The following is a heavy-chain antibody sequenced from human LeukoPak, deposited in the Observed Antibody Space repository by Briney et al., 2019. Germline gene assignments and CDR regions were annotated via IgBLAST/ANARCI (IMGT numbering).Heavy chain of an antibody. V-gene: IGHV4-59*01. CDR2: IYYIGST. D-gene: IGHD1-26*01. CDR1: GGSISSDY. J-gene: IGHJ4*02. CDR3: ARVLGAIGSSAY. Sequence: SETLSLTCTVSGGSISSDYWSWIRQPPGKGLEWIGYIYYIGSTNYNPSLKSRITISVDTSKSHFSLKLSSVTAADTAVYYCARVLGAIGSSAYWGQGTLVTVSS.